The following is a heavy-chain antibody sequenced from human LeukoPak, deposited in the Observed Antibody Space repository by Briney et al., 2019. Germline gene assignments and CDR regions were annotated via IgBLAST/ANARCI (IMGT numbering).Heavy chain of an antibody. CDR1: GGSISSYY. V-gene: IGHV4-4*07. CDR3: ARVRIQYPSYYYYYGMDV. J-gene: IGHJ6*02. D-gene: IGHD4-4*01. CDR2: IYTSGST. Sequence: PSETLSLTCTVSGGSISSYYWSWIRQPAGKGLEWIGRIYTSGSTNYNPSLKSRVTMSVDTSKNQFSLKLSSVTAADTAVYYCARVRIQYPSYYYYYGMDVWGQGTTVTVSS.